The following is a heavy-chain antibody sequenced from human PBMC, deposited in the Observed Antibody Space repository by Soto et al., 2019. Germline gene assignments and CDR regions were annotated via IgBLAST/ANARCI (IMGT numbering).Heavy chain of an antibody. Sequence: SQTLALTFAISGDSVSSNSAAWNWIRQSPSRGLEWLGRTYYRSKWYNDYAVSVKSRITINPDTSKNQFTLQLNSVTPEDTAVYYCARSMWSGELYSRAPDYWGQGTLVTVSS. D-gene: IGHD3-10*01. CDR2: TYYRSKWYN. CDR1: GDSVSSNSAA. CDR3: ARSMWSGELYSRAPDY. V-gene: IGHV6-1*01. J-gene: IGHJ4*02.